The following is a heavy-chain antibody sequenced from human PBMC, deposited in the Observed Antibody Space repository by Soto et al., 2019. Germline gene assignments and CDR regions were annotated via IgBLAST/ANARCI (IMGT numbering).Heavy chain of an antibody. J-gene: IGHJ4*02. V-gene: IGHV3-15*07. CDR2: IRSSAERGTT. CDR3: YHDGSGSYSTDY. CDR1: GFVFKNAR. Sequence: EVQMVESGGGLVKPGGSLRLSCAASGFVFKNARMSWARQAPGRGLEWVGHIRSSAERGTTDYAAPVKGRFTISRDDSQNTWYLQMNCLKTEDTAVYFCYHDGSGSYSTDYWGQGTLGTVCS. D-gene: IGHD3-10*01.